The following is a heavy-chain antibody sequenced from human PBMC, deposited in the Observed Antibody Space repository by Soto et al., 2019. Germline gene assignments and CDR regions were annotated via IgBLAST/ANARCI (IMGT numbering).Heavy chain of an antibody. D-gene: IGHD6-19*01. V-gene: IGHV5-10-1*01. CDR2: IDPSDSYT. CDR1: GYSFTSYW. Sequence: RGESLKISCKGSGYSFTSYWISWVRQMPGKGLEWMGRIDPSDSYTNYSPSFQGHVTISADKSISLPSLQGRSLKASDTAMYYCAGGLDYYGMDVWGQGTRVTVSS. J-gene: IGHJ6*02. CDR3: AGGLDYYGMDV.